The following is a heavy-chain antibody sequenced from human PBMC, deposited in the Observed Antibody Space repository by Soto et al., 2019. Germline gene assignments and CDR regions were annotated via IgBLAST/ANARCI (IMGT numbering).Heavy chain of an antibody. Sequence: QVQLVESGGGLVKPGGSLRLSCAASGFTFSDYYMSWIRQAPGKGLEWVSYISSSGSTIYYADSVKGRFTISRDNAKNSVYLQMNSLRAEDTAVYYCARLDGNDYDSSGYYYYYYGMDVGGQGTTVTVSS. V-gene: IGHV3-11*01. J-gene: IGHJ6*02. CDR3: ARLDGNDYDSSGYYYYYYGMDV. CDR1: GFTFSDYY. CDR2: ISSSGSTI. D-gene: IGHD3-22*01.